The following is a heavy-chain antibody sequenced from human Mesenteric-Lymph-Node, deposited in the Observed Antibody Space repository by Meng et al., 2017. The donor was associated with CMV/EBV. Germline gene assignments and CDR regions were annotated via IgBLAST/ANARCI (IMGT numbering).Heavy chain of an antibody. CDR2: INSDGSST. V-gene: IGHV3-74*01. D-gene: IGHD3-3*01. J-gene: IGHJ3*02. CDR1: GFTFSSYW. CDR3: ASEHYDFWGGYLFAFDI. Sequence: SLMISCAASGFTFSSYWMHWVRQAPGKGLVWVSRINSDGSSTSYADSVKSRFTISRDNAKNTLYLQMSSLRAEDTAVYYCASEHYDFWGGYLFAFDIWGQGTMVTVSS.